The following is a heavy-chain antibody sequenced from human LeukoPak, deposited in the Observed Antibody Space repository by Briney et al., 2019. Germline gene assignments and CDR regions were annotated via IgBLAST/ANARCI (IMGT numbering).Heavy chain of an antibody. V-gene: IGHV4-59*08. D-gene: IGHD5-18*01. CDR3: ARWGYSYGDDY. J-gene: IGHJ4*02. Sequence: SEPLSLTCSVSGGSISSYYWSWIRQPPGKGLEGIGNIYYSGSTNYNPSLKSRVTISVDTSKNQFSLKLSSVTAADTAVYYCARWGYSYGDDYWGQGTLVTVSS. CDR2: IYYSGST. CDR1: GGSISSYY.